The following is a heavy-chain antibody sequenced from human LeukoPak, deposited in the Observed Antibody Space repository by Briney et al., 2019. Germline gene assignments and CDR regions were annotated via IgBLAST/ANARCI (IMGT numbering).Heavy chain of an antibody. CDR3: AKDKLRLAAALDY. Sequence: PGGSLRLSCAASGFTFSSYGMHWVRQAPGKGLEWVAVIWYDGSNKYYADSVKGRFTISRDNSKNTLYLQMNSLRAEDTAVYYCAKDKLRLAAALDYWGQGTLVTVSS. V-gene: IGHV3-30*02. CDR2: IWYDGSNK. D-gene: IGHD6-13*01. CDR1: GFTFSSYG. J-gene: IGHJ4*02.